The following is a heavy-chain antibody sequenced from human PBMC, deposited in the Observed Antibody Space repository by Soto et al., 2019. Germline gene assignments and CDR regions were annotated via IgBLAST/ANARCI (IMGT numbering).Heavy chain of an antibody. CDR3: TKRRNVLRFLEWSSGMEV. CDR1: GFTFSNYG. CDR2: ISDDGSNK. J-gene: IGHJ6*02. D-gene: IGHD3-3*01. Sequence: GGSLRLSCAASGFTFSNYGMHWVRQAPGKGLEWVAFISDDGSNKYYADSMKGRFTMSRDNSKRTLYLQMSSLRVEDTAVYYCTKRRNVLRFLEWSSGMEVWGQGTTVTVYS. V-gene: IGHV3-30*18.